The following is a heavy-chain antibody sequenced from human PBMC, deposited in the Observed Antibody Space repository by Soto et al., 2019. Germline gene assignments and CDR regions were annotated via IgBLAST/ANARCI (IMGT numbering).Heavy chain of an antibody. CDR3: TRTILQWFGESD. V-gene: IGHV3-15*01. J-gene: IGHJ4*02. Sequence: EVQLVESGGGLVKPGGSLRLSCTASGFTFTNAWMSWVRQAPGKGLEWVGRIKSETDGATTDYAAPVKGRFTISRADSTNTLYLHMNSLKTEDTAVYYCTRTILQWFGESDWGQGTLLTVSS. CDR1: GFTFTNAW. CDR2: IKSETDGATT. D-gene: IGHD3-10*01.